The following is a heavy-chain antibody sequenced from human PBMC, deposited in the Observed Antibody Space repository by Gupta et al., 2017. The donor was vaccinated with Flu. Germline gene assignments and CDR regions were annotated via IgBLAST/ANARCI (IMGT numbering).Heavy chain of an antibody. D-gene: IGHD6-19*01. Sequence: RQAPGQGLEWLGWINVNSGGTNYAQKFQGRVTMTRDTSINTAYMELSRLKSDDTAVYYCARDRDNSGWTFGAWGQGTLVTVSS. J-gene: IGHJ5*02. CDR2: INVNSGGT. CDR3: ARDRDNSGWTFGA. V-gene: IGHV1-2*02.